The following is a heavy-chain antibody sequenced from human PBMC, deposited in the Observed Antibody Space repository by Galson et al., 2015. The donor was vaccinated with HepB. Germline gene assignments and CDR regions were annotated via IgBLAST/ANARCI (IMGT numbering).Heavy chain of an antibody. Sequence: SVKVSCKASGYTFTSYGISWVRQAPGQGLEWMGWISAYNGNTNYAQKLQGRVTMTTDTSTSTAYMELRSLRSDDTAVYYCARRVTYYDFWSGYHATRYYFDYWGQGTLVTVSS. J-gene: IGHJ4*02. D-gene: IGHD3-3*01. CDR3: ARRVTYYDFWSGYHATRYYFDY. V-gene: IGHV1-18*04. CDR1: GYTFTSYG. CDR2: ISAYNGNT.